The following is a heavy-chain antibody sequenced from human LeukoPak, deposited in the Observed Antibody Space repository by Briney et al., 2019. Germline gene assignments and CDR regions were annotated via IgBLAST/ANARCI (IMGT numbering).Heavy chain of an antibody. J-gene: IGHJ5*02. CDR1: GFTFSSYS. D-gene: IGHD2-2*02. Sequence: GGSLRLSCAASGFTFSSYSMNWVRQAPGKGLEWVSYISSSSSTIYYADSVKGRFTISRDNAKNSLYLQMNSLRSEHTAVYYCARDRPGRYCSTISCYSASPFDPWGQGTLATVSS. CDR3: ARDRPGRYCSTISCYSASPFDP. V-gene: IGHV3-48*01. CDR2: ISSSSSTI.